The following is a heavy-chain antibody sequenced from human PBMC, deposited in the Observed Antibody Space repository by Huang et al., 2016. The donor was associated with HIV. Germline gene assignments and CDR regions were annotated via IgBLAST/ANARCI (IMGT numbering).Heavy chain of an antibody. D-gene: IGHD3-10*01. CDR1: GGSISSSIYY. CDR3: ARLSAYGSGRTDAFDI. J-gene: IGHJ3*02. V-gene: IGHV4-39*01. Sequence: QLQLQESGPGLVKPSETLSLTCTVSGGSISSSIYYWAWIRQPPGKGLEWIGSIYYSRSTYYNPSLKSRVTISVDTSKNQFSLKLSSVTAADTAVYYCARLSAYGSGRTDAFDIWGQGTMVTVSS. CDR2: IYYSRST.